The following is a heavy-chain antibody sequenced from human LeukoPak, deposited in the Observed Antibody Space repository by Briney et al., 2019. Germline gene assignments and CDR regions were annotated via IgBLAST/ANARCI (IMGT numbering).Heavy chain of an antibody. CDR1: GGSISRSSYY. J-gene: IGHJ4*02. CDR3: ARLTSGHFDY. CDR2: IYYSGST. V-gene: IGHV4-39*01. D-gene: IGHD3-10*01. Sequence: SETLSLTCTVSGGSISRSSYYWGWIRQPPGKGLEWIATIYYSGSTYYNPSLKSRVPISADTSKNQFSLKLSSVTAADTAVYYCARLTSGHFDYWGEGTLVTVSS.